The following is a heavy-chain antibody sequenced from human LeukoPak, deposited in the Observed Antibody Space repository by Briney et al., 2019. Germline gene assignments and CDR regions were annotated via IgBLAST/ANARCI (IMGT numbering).Heavy chain of an antibody. V-gene: IGHV3-23*01. CDR1: GFTFSSYA. Sequence: PGGSLRLSCAASGFTFSSYAMSWVRQAPGKGLEWVSAISGSGGSTYYADSVKGRFTISRDNSKNTLCLQVNSLRAEDTAIYYCAKDRDNYGSHRYVEYFQYWGQGTLVTVSS. CDR3: AKDRDNYGSHRYVEYFQY. CDR2: ISGSGGST. D-gene: IGHD3-22*01. J-gene: IGHJ1*01.